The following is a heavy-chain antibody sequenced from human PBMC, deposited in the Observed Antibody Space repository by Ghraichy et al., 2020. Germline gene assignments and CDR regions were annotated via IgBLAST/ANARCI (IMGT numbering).Heavy chain of an antibody. Sequence: SETLSLTCAVYGESLSGYYWTWIRQPPGKGLQWIGEINQSGITKYNPSLKSRVTISVDTSNNHFSLNLNSVTAADAAVYFCARGRRGLRRFDLWGQGTLVTVSS. D-gene: IGHD5-12*01. V-gene: IGHV4-34*01. CDR2: INQSGIT. CDR1: GESLSGYY. J-gene: IGHJ5*02. CDR3: ARGRRGLRRFDL.